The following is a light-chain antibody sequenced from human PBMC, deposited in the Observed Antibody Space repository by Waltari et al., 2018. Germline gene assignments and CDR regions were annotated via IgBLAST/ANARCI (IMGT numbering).Light chain of an antibody. CDR1: QSIGTS. CDR3: QKYDDYPIT. CDR2: RAS. V-gene: IGKV1-5*03. J-gene: IGKJ5*01. Sequence: DIQMTLSPSTLSASVGDRVTITCRASQSIGTSLAWYQQKPGKAPKLLIHRASNLENGVPSRFSGSGSGTEFTLTISSLQPDDFATYYCQKYDDYPITFGPGSRLEIK.